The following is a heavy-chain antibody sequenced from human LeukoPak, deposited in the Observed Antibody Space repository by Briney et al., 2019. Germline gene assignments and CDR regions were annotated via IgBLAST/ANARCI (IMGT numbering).Heavy chain of an antibody. CDR3: ARMGLMRDY. Sequence: ASVKVSCKASGYTFTSYDISWVRQATGQGLEWMGWMNANSGNTGYAQKFQGRGTITRNTSISTAYMELSSLRSEDTAVYYCARMGLMRDYWGQGTLVTVSS. D-gene: IGHD3-16*01. CDR2: MNANSGNT. J-gene: IGHJ4*02. V-gene: IGHV1-8*01. CDR1: GYTFTSYD.